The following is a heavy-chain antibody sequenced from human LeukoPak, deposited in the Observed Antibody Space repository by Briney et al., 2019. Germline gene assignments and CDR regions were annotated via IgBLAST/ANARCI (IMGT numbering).Heavy chain of an antibody. CDR3: AREGSHTAMAPGANWFDP. CDR1: GGSISSYY. J-gene: IGHJ5*02. V-gene: IGHV4-59*01. CDR2: IYYSGST. Sequence: PSETLSLTCTVSGGSISSYYWTWIRQPPGKGLEWLGYIYYSGSTNYNPSLKSRVTISLDTSKNQFSLRLTSVTAADTAVYYCAREGSHTAMAPGANWFDPWGQGTLVTVSS. D-gene: IGHD5-18*01.